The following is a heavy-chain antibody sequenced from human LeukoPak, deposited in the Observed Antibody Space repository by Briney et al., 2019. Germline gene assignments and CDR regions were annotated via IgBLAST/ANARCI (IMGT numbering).Heavy chain of an antibody. CDR1: GGSISSYY. CDR2: IYTSGST. D-gene: IGHD6-13*01. CDR3: ARGYSSSWYSTHYYYYGVDV. V-gene: IGHV4-4*07. Sequence: PSETLSLTCTVSGGSISSYYWSWIRQPAGKGLEWIGRIYTSGSTNYNPSLKSRVTMSVDTSKNQFSLKLSSVTAADTAVYYCARGYSSSWYSTHYYYYGVDVWGQGTTVTVSS. J-gene: IGHJ6*02.